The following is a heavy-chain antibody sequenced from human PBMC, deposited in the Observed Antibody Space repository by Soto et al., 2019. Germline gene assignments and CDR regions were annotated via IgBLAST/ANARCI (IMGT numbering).Heavy chain of an antibody. J-gene: IGHJ4*02. D-gene: IGHD3-10*01. CDR3: ARSMVRGVLRLNY. CDR1: GGSFSGYY. V-gene: IGHV4-34*01. Sequence: SETLSLTCAVYGGSFSGYYWSWIRQPPGKGLEWIGEINHSGSTNYNPSLKSRVTISVDRSKNQFSLKLSSVTAADTAVYYCARSMVRGVLRLNYWGQGTLVTAPQ. CDR2: INHSGST.